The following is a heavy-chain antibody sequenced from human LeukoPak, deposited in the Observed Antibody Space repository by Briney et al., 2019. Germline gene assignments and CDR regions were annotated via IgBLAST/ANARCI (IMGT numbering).Heavy chain of an antibody. CDR1: GGSFSGYY. CDR2: INHSGST. Sequence: SETLSLTCAVYGGSFSGYYWSWIRQPPGKGLEWIGEINHSGSTNYNPSLKSRVTISVDTSKNQFSLKLSSVTAADTAVYYCARGLRGGGWYGDYFDYWGQGTLVTVSS. J-gene: IGHJ4*02. D-gene: IGHD6-19*01. V-gene: IGHV4-34*01. CDR3: ARGLRGGGWYGDYFDY.